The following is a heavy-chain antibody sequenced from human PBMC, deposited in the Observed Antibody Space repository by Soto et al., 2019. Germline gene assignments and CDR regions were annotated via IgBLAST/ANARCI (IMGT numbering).Heavy chain of an antibody. V-gene: IGHV3-33*01. D-gene: IGHD5-18*01. Sequence: QVQLVESGGGVVQPGRSLRLSCAASGFTFSSYGMHWVRQAPGKGLEWVAVIWYDGSNNYYADSVKGRFTISRDNSKNTLYLQNNSLRAEDTAVYYCARASDSYGQDYYYYYMDVWGKGTTVTVSS. J-gene: IGHJ6*03. CDR1: GFTFSSYG. CDR2: IWYDGSNN. CDR3: ARASDSYGQDYYYYYMDV.